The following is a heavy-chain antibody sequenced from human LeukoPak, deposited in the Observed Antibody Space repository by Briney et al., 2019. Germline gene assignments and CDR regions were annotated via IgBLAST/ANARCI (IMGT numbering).Heavy chain of an antibody. V-gene: IGHV3-23*01. J-gene: IGHJ4*02. CDR3: AKGRLTTVTTSFDY. CDR2: IRGIGGST. D-gene: IGHD4-17*01. Sequence: PGGSLRLSCEVSGFTFSSYAMSWVRQAPGKGLEWVSVIRGIGGSTYYADSVKGRFTISRDNSKNTLYLQMNSLRAEDTAVYYCAKGRLTTVTTSFDYWGQGTLVTVSS. CDR1: GFTFSSYA.